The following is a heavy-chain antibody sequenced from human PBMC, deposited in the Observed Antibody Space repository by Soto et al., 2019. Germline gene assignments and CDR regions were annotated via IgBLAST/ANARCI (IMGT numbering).Heavy chain of an antibody. V-gene: IGHV1-8*01. Sequence: QVQLVQSGAEVKKPGAAVKVSCKPFGDTFNNFDINCVRHATGQGPDWVGWLRADSGDSGHAQKFKGRITLPRDTSVRTLYIELRNLIVQDPAVYYCARDIRGQGFVSWGQGALSTVSS. CDR3: ARDIRGQGFVS. CDR2: LRADSGDS. CDR1: GDTFNNFD. D-gene: IGHD2-15*01. J-gene: IGHJ5*01.